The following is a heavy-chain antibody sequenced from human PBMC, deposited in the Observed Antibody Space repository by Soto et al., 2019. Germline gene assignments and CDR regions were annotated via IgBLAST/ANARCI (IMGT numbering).Heavy chain of an antibody. J-gene: IGHJ5*02. D-gene: IGHD3-10*01. Sequence: QVPLVQSGAEVKKPGSSVTVSCKASGGTFSSYAIHWVRQAPGQGLEWMGGIIPMYGPAKYAQRFQGRVTITADESTTTVYMELTSLTSQHTAVYYCARVISMVRGVIDNWFDPWGHGTLVTVSS. CDR2: IIPMYGPA. CDR1: GGTFSSYA. V-gene: IGHV1-69*01. CDR3: ARVISMVRGVIDNWFDP.